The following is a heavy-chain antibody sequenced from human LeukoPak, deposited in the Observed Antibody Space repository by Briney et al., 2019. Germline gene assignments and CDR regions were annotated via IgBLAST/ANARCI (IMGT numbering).Heavy chain of an antibody. CDR1: GYTLTELS. CDR3: ATRSSYYDSSGYYQDAFVI. J-gene: IGHJ3*02. CDR2: FDPEDGET. D-gene: IGHD3-22*01. V-gene: IGHV1-24*01. Sequence: ASVKVSCKVSGYTLTELSMHWVRQAPGKGLEWMRGFDPEDGETIYAQKFQGRVTMTEDTSTDTAYMELSSLRSEDTAVYYCATRSSYYDSSGYYQDAFVIWGQGTMVTVSS.